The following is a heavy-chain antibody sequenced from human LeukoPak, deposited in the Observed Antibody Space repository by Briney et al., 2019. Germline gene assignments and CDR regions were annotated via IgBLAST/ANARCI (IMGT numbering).Heavy chain of an antibody. D-gene: IGHD2-21*02. V-gene: IGHV3-48*02. CDR2: ISCGSSSI. CDR3: AREKIVVVAAIRDAFDI. Sequence: GGSLRLSCAATVFTFSSYSMNWGRQAPGKGLEWVSYISCGSSSIYYADSVQSRFTISRDKAKNSLCLHMNRLRDEDTAGYYCAREKIVVVAAIRDAFDIWGQGTMVTVSS. CDR1: VFTFSSYS. J-gene: IGHJ3*02.